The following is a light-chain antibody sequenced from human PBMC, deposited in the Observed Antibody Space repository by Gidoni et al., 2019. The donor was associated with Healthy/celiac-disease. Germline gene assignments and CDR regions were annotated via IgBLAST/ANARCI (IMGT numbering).Light chain of an antibody. J-gene: IGKJ2*01. CDR2: DAS. Sequence: DIVLTQSPGTLSLSPGERATLSCRASQSVSSSYLAWYQQKPGQAPRLLIYDASSRATGIPDRFSGSGSGTDFTLTISRLEPEDFAVYYCQQYGSSSYTFXQXTKLEIK. CDR3: QQYGSSSYT. V-gene: IGKV3-20*01. CDR1: QSVSSSY.